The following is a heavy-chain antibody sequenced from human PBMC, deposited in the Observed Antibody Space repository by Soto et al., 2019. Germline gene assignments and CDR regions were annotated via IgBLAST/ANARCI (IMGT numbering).Heavy chain of an antibody. CDR1: GGPISSYY. CDR2: VFYTGST. Sequence: QVQLQESGPGLVKPSETLSLTCSVSGGPISSYYWNWIRQPPGKGLEWIGYVFYTGSTDYNPSLKSRVTMSIDTSRNPFSLKLTSVTAADTAVYYCARAFGSTMPSLVWGQGTLVTVSS. CDR3: ARAFGSTMPSLV. D-gene: IGHD2-2*01. V-gene: IGHV4-59*01. J-gene: IGHJ4*02.